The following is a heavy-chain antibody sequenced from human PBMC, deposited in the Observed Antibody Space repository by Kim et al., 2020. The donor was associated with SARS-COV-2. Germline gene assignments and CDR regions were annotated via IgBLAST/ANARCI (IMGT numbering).Heavy chain of an antibody. CDR3: ARTSVAGTGR. V-gene: IGHV4-34*01. J-gene: IGHJ4*02. CDR2: INHSGST. Sequence: SETLSLTCAVYGGSFSGYYWSWIRQPPGKGLEWIGEINHSGSTNYNPSLKSRVTISVDTSKNQFSLKLSSVTAADTAVYYCARTSVAGTGRWGQGTLVTVSS. D-gene: IGHD6-19*01. CDR1: GGSFSGYY.